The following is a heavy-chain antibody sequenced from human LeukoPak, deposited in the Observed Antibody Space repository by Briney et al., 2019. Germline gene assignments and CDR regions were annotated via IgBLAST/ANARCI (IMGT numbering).Heavy chain of an antibody. CDR1: GYTFTSYG. J-gene: IGHJ4*02. V-gene: IGHV1-18*01. D-gene: IGHD6-13*01. Sequence: GASVKVSCKASGYTFTSYGISWVRQAPGQGLEWMGWISAYNGNTNYAQKLQGRVPMTTDTSTSTAYMELRSLRSDDTAVYYCARERPFIAQQQLVTLDYWGQGTLVTVSS. CDR3: ARERPFIAQQQLVTLDY. CDR2: ISAYNGNT.